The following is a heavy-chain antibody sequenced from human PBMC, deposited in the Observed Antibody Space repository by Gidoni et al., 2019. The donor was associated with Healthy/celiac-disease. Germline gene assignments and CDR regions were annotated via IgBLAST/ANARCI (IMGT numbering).Heavy chain of an antibody. V-gene: IGHV3-73*01. CDR1: GIPFSGSA. CDR2: IRSKANSYAT. D-gene: IGHD3-22*01. J-gene: IGHJ6*02. CDR3: NYYDSSGYYWSYYYYGMDV. Sequence: EVQLVESGGGLVQPGGSLKHSCAASGIPFSGSAMHWVRQASGKGLEWVGRIRSKANSYATAYAASVKGRFTISRDDSKNTAYLQMNSLKTEDTAVYYCNYYDSSGYYWSYYYYGMDVWGQGTTVTVSS.